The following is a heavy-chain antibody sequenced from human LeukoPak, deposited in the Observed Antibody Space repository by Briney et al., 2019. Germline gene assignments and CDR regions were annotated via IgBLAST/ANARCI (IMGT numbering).Heavy chain of an antibody. Sequence: SETLSLTCTVSGGSLSSSSYYWGWIRQPPGTGLEWIGSIYYSGSTYYNPSLKSRVTISVDTSKNQFSLKLSSVTAADTAVYYCARGPTWYYYMDVWGKGTTVTVSS. J-gene: IGHJ6*03. CDR2: IYYSGST. CDR3: ARGPTWYYYMDV. V-gene: IGHV4-39*07. CDR1: GGSLSSSSYY.